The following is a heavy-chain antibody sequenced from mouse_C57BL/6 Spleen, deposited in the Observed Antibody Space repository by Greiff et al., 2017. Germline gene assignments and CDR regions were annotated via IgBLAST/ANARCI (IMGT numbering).Heavy chain of an antibody. V-gene: IGHV1-69*01. D-gene: IGHD3-2*02. J-gene: IGHJ2*01. CDR2: IDPSDSYT. CDR1: GYTFTSYW. Sequence: QVQLQQPGAELVMPGASVKLSCKASGYTFTSYWMHWVKQRPGQGLEWIGEIDPSDSYTNYNQKFKGKSTLTVDKSSSTAYMQLSSLTSEDSAVYYCARIDSSGHYFDYGGQGTTLTVSS. CDR3: ARIDSSGHYFDY.